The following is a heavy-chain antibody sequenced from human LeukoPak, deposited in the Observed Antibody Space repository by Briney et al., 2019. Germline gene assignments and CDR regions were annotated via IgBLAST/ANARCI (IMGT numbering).Heavy chain of an antibody. CDR2: IYYSGST. J-gene: IGHJ4*02. CDR3: ARDSSPNYYDSSGMIDY. V-gene: IGHV4-59*01. CDR1: GASIRSYY. D-gene: IGHD3-22*01. Sequence: SETLSLTCTVSGASIRSYYWSWLRQPPGKGLEWIGYIYYSGSTNYNPSLKSRVTISVDTSKNQFSLKLSSVTAADTAVYYCARDSSPNYYDSSGMIDYWGQGTLVTVSS.